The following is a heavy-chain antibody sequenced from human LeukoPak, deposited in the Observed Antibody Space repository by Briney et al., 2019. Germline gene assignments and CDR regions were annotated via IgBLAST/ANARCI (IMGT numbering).Heavy chain of an antibody. CDR3: ARHFAGYQWPYYLDY. CDR1: GGSISSSSYY. J-gene: IGHJ4*02. D-gene: IGHD6-19*01. CDR2: IYYSGST. V-gene: IGHV4-39*01. Sequence: SETLSLTCTVSGGSISSSSYYWGWIRQPPGKGLEWIGSIYYSGSTYYNPSLKSRVTISVDTSKNQFSLKLSSVTAADTAVYYCARHFAGYQWPYYLDYWGQGTLVTVSS.